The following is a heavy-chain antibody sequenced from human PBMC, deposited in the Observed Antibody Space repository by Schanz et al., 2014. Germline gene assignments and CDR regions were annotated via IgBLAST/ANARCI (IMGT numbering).Heavy chain of an antibody. CDR1: GFVFRTFA. CDR3: ARDRVGASRYFDY. CDR2: ITGSGSKT. D-gene: IGHD1-26*01. V-gene: IGHV3-23*01. J-gene: IGHJ4*02. Sequence: EVQLLESGGGLIQPGGSLRLSCAASGFVFRTFAMYWVRQAPGKGLEWVSAITGSGSKTYYADSVRGRFTISRDNSKKTMYLQMNNLRAEDTAVYYCARDRVGASRYFDYWGQGALVTVSS.